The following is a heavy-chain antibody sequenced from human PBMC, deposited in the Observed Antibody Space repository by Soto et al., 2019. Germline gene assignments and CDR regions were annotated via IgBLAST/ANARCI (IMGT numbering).Heavy chain of an antibody. D-gene: IGHD6-19*01. CDR2: VYYTGST. CDR1: VGSSSGSY. J-gene: IGHJ4*02. V-gene: IGHV4-59*01. Sequence: SESLSVTGSVSVGSSSGSYWSWIRQSPGKGLEWLGYVYYTGSTNYSPSLRSRVSISVDTSKNEFSLRLSSVTAADTAVYFCARSVAVPGAHIDYWGQGTQVTVSS. CDR3: ARSVAVPGAHIDY.